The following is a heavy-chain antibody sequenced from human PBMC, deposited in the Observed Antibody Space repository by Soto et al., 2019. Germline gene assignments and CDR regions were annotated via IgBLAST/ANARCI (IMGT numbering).Heavy chain of an antibody. V-gene: IGHV3-7*03. CDR1: GSTFISSF. CDR2: INQDGGGT. D-gene: IGHD6-19*01. J-gene: IGHJ4*02. CDR3: ARYFRGSGRYFFDY. Sequence: GGSLRLSCVASGSTFISSFMGWVRQAPGEGLEWVANINQDGGGTYYVDSVEGRFTISRDNAKDSLYLQMNSLRGEDTAVYYCARYFRGSGRYFFDYWGQGTLVTVSS.